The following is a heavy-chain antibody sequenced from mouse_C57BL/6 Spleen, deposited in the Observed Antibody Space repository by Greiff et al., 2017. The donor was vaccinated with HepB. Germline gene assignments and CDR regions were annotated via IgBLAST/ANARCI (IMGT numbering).Heavy chain of an antibody. V-gene: IGHV1-50*01. CDR1: GYTFTSYW. D-gene: IGHD3-2*02. CDR3: ARLRAAQAPFAY. CDR2: IDPSDSYT. Sequence: VQLQQPGAELVKPGASVKLSCKASGYTFTSYWMQWVKQRPGQGLEWIGEIDPSDSYTNYNQKFKGKATLTVDTSSSTAYMQLSSLTSEDSAVYYCARLRAAQAPFAYGGQGTLVTVSA. J-gene: IGHJ3*01.